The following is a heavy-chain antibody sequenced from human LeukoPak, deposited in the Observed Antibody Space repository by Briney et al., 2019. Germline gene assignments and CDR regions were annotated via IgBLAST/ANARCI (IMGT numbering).Heavy chain of an antibody. CDR3: AKGFRGYSSSFFDY. J-gene: IGHJ4*02. CDR2: ISGSGGGT. V-gene: IGHV3-23*01. CDR1: GFTFSSYA. D-gene: IGHD6-13*01. Sequence: RGSLRLSCAASGFTFSSYAMSWVRQAPGKGLEWVSAISGSGGGTYYADSVKGRFTISRDNSKNTLWLQMNSLRAEDTAVYYCAKGFRGYSSSFFDYWGQGTLVTVSS.